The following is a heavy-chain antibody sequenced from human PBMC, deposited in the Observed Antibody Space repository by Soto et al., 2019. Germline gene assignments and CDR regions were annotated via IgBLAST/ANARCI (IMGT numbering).Heavy chain of an antibody. D-gene: IGHD3-10*01. J-gene: IGHJ4*02. CDR3: ARLRRGIWFGEGPFGF. V-gene: IGHV1-18*01. Sequence: QVQLVQSGAEVKKPGASVKVSCKASGYTFTSYGISWVRQAPGQGLEWMGWISAYNGNTNYAHKLHGRITMTTDTYTSTAYMALRCLGSDDTAVYYCARLRRGIWFGEGPFGFWGQGNLVTVSS. CDR1: GYTFTSYG. CDR2: ISAYNGNT.